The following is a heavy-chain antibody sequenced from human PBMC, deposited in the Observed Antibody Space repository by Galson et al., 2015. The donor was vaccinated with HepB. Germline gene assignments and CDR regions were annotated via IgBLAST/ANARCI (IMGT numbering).Heavy chain of an antibody. J-gene: IGHJ3*02. CDR2: VYPDDSDT. Sequence: QSGAEVKKPGESLKISCQSSGYRFNNYWIGWVRQMPGKGLEWVGIVYPDDSDTRYSPSFQGQVTVSADKSTNTAYLQWQSLKASDTAMYYCVRDRVTNRNYYESFDIWGPGTMVTVSS. CDR1: GYRFNNYW. V-gene: IGHV5-51*03. CDR3: VRDRVTNRNYYESFDI. D-gene: IGHD1-7*01.